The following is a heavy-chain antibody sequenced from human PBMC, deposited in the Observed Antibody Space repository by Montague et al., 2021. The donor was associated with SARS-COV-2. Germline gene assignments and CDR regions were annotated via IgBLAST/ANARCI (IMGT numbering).Heavy chain of an antibody. CDR1: GFTFSSYS. J-gene: IGHJ6*02. D-gene: IGHD3-3*01. Sequence: SLRLSCAASGFTFSSYSMNWVRQAPGKGLEWVSSVSSSSSYIYYADSVXGLFTISRDNAKNSLYLQMNSLRAEDTAVYYCARGYDFWSGGYYYYYGMDVWGQGTTVTVSS. CDR3: ARGYDFWSGGYYYYYGMDV. V-gene: IGHV3-21*01. CDR2: VSSSSSYI.